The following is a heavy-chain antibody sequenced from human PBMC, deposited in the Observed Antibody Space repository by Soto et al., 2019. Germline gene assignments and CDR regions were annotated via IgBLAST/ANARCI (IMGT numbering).Heavy chain of an antibody. CDR3: AKDGYCSSTSCHDRPYYYYYMDV. Sequence: GGSLRLSCAASGFTFSSYGMHWVRQAPGKGLEWVAVISYDGSNKYYADSVKGRFTISRDNSKNTLYLQMNSLRAEDTAVYYCAKDGYCSSTSCHDRPYYYYYMDVWAKGTTVPVSS. CDR1: GFTFSSYG. CDR2: ISYDGSNK. D-gene: IGHD2-2*03. J-gene: IGHJ6*03. V-gene: IGHV3-30*18.